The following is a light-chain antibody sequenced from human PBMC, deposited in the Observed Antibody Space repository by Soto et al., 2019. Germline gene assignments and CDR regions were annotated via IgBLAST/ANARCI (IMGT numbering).Light chain of an antibody. J-gene: IGLJ2*01. CDR2: SNT. V-gene: IGLV1-44*01. Sequence: QSVVTQPPSASGTPGQRVTISCSGSSSNIGSNTVNWYQQLPGAAPKLLIYSNTQRPSGVPDRFSGPKSGTSASLAISGLQSEDEADYYCAAWDDSLNGVVFGGGTKLTVL. CDR1: SSNIGSNT. CDR3: AAWDDSLNGVV.